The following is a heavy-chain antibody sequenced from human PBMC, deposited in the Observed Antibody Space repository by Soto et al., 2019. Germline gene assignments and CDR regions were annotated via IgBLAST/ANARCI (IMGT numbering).Heavy chain of an antibody. CDR1: GFTFSGSA. CDR3: TRRYYDSSGYYYTFDY. D-gene: IGHD3-22*01. CDR2: IRSKANSYAT. Sequence: GGSLRLSCAASGFTFSGSAMHWVRQASGKGLEWVGRIRSKANSYATAYAASGKGRFTISRDDSKNTAYLQMNSLKNEDTAVYYCTRRYYDSSGYYYTFDYWGQGTLVTVSS. V-gene: IGHV3-73*01. J-gene: IGHJ4*02.